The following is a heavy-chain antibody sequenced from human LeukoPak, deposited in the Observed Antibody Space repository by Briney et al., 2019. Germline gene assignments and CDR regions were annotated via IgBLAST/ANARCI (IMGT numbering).Heavy chain of an antibody. V-gene: IGHV1-69*05. Sequence: SVKVSCKASGGTFSSYAISWMRQAPGQGLEWMGRIIPIFGTANYAQKFQGRVTITTDGSTSTAYMELSSLRSEDTAVYYCAKDVEEYSYGYLDYWGQGTLVTVSS. CDR2: IIPIFGTA. CDR1: GGTFSSYA. CDR3: AKDVEEYSYGYLDY. D-gene: IGHD5-18*01. J-gene: IGHJ4*02.